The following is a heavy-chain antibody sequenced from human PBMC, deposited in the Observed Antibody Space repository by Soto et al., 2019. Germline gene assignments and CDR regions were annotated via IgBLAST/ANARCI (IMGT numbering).Heavy chain of an antibody. CDR3: ARDLGGWPDY. J-gene: IGHJ4*02. Sequence: ASVKVSCKASGYTFTSYAIHWVRQAPGQRLEWMGWINAGNGNTKYSQKFQDRVTITRDTSASTAYMGLSSLRSEDTAVYYCARDLGGWPDYWGQGTLVTVSS. CDR1: GYTFTSYA. V-gene: IGHV1-3*01. D-gene: IGHD6-19*01. CDR2: INAGNGNT.